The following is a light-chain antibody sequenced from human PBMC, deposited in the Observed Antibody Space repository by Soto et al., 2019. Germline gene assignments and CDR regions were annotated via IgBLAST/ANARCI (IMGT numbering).Light chain of an antibody. CDR3: LHDYNYPRT. Sequence: AIQMTQSPSSLSASVGDRVTITCRASQDISNDLGWYQQKPGKAPKLLIYAASTLHSGVPARFSGSGSGTDFTHTISSLQPEDFAPYYCLHDYNYPRTFGQGTKVEI. CDR2: AAS. V-gene: IGKV1-6*01. J-gene: IGKJ1*01. CDR1: QDISND.